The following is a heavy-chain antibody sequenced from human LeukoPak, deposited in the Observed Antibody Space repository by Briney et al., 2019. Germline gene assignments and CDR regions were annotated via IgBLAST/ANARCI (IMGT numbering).Heavy chain of an antibody. CDR2: IYYSGST. J-gene: IGHJ4*02. D-gene: IGHD3-22*01. CDR1: GGSVSSGSYY. V-gene: IGHV4-61*01. Sequence: SETLSLTCTVSGGSVSSGSYYWSWIRQPPGKGLGWIGYIYYSGSTNCNPSLKSRVTISVDTSKNQFSLKLSSVTAADTAVYYCASGPTYDSSGYYEYYFDYWGQGTLVTVSS. CDR3: ASGPTYDSSGYYEYYFDY.